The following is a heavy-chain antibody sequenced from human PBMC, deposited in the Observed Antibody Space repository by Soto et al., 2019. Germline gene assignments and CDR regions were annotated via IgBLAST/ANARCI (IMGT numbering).Heavy chain of an antibody. V-gene: IGHV3-23*01. CDR3: AKDYTCSGGSCYLFDY. CDR2: ISSTGDRT. J-gene: IGHJ4*02. Sequence: EVQLLESGGGLVQPGGSLRLSCAASRFTFNNYPMSWVRQAPGKGLEWVSGISSTGDRTNYADSVKGRFTISRDNSKNTLYLQMNSLRDEDTAVYYCAKDYTCSGGSCYLFDYWGQGTLVTVSS. D-gene: IGHD2-15*01. CDR1: RFTFNNYP.